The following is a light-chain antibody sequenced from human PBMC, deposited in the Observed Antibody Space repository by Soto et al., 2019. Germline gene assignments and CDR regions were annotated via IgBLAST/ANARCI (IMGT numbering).Light chain of an antibody. CDR2: DAS. Sequence: EIVLTQSPATLSLSPGERATLSCRASQSVSSYLAWYQQKPGQAPRLLIYDASNRATGIPARFSGSGSGTDFTLTISSPEPEDFAVYYCQQRSNWPPNYTFGQGTKLEIK. V-gene: IGKV3-11*01. J-gene: IGKJ2*01. CDR1: QSVSSY. CDR3: QQRSNWPPNYT.